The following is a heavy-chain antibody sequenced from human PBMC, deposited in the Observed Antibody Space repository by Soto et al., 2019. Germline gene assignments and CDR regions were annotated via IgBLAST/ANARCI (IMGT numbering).Heavy chain of an antibody. J-gene: IGHJ6*02. CDR2: IWYDGSNK. CDR3: AREDHYYDSRGYYYLYGMDV. D-gene: IGHD3-22*01. V-gene: IGHV3-33*01. Sequence: GGSLRLSCTASGFTFSSYGMHWVRQAPGKGLEWAAPIWYDGSNKYYADTVKGRFTISRDNSKNTLYLQMNSLRAEDTAVYYCAREDHYYDSRGYYYLYGMDVWGQGTTVTVSS. CDR1: GFTFSSYG.